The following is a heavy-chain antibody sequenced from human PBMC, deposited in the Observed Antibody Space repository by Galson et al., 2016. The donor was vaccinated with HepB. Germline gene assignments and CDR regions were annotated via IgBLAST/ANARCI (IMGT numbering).Heavy chain of an antibody. D-gene: IGHD6-19*01. CDR3: GRGVALSVWYYFDY. CDR1: GYTFTAYG. Sequence: SVKVSCKASGYTFTAYGITWVRQAPGQGLEWMGWISGHNGNTNCAQKFQGRVTMTTDTSTNTAYLELRNLRSDDSAVYYCGRGVALSVWYYFDYWGQGTLVTVSS. CDR2: ISGHNGNT. J-gene: IGHJ4*02. V-gene: IGHV1-18*01.